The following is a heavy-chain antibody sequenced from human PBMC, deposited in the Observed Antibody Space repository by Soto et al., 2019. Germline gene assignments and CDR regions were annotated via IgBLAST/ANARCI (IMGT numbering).Heavy chain of an antibody. CDR3: ARATRSGSPHFDR. CDR1: GYTFSNYY. D-gene: IGHD5-12*01. Sequence: ASVKVSCKGAGYTFSNYYMHWVRQAPGQGLEWMGIINPSGDGTSYAQEFQGRVTMTRETSTSTLYMELSSLRSADTAVYYCARATRSGSPHFDRWGQGTLVTVSS. V-gene: IGHV1-46*01. J-gene: IGHJ4*02. CDR2: INPSGDGT.